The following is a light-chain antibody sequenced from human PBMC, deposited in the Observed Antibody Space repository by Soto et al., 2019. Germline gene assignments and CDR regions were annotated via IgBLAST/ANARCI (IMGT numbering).Light chain of an antibody. Sequence: DIQMTQSPSTLSASVGDRVTITCRASQSISSWLAWYQQKPGTAPKVLIYHASNLQSGVPSRFSGSGSGTEFTLTISSLQPDDFATYYCQQYNSYSFGQGTKLDI. V-gene: IGKV1-5*01. CDR2: HAS. CDR1: QSISSW. CDR3: QQYNSYS. J-gene: IGKJ1*01.